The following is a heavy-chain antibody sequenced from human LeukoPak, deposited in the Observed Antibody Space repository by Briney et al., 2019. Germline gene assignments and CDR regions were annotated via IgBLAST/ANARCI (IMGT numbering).Heavy chain of an antibody. V-gene: IGHV3-53*01. Sequence: GGSLRLSCAASGLSVSNNYMSWVRQAPGQGLEWVSVIYTGGSTHYADSVKGRFIISRDNSKNTVYLQMNSLRADDTAVYFCARRAGALYYYDTSGPFDHWGRGTLVTVSS. CDR1: GLSVSNNY. CDR3: ARRAGALYYYDTSGPFDH. J-gene: IGHJ4*02. CDR2: IYTGGST. D-gene: IGHD3-22*01.